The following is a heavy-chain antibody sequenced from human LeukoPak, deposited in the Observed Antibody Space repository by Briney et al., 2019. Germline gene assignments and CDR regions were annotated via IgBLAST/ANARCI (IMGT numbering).Heavy chain of an antibody. V-gene: IGHV3-21*01. D-gene: IGHD6-19*01. CDR3: ARGGYSSGWYTYDFDY. Sequence: GGSLRLSCAASGFTFSSYSMNWVRQAPGKGLEWVSSISGSSTHIHYADSVKGRFIISRDNAQNTLYVQMSSLSAEDTAVYYCARGGYSSGWYTYDFDYWGQGTLVTVSS. CDR2: ISGSSTHI. CDR1: GFTFSSYS. J-gene: IGHJ4*02.